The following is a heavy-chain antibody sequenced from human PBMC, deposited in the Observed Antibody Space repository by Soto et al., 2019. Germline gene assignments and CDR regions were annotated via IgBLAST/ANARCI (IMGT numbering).Heavy chain of an antibody. D-gene: IGHD3-22*01. CDR3: ARDRYDSSGYPEVYYYYYGMDV. J-gene: IGHJ6*02. V-gene: IGHV3-33*01. Sequence: PGGSLRLSCAASGFTFSSYGMHWVRQDPGKGLEWVAVIWYDGSNKYYADSVKGRSTISRDNSKNTLYLQMNSLRAEDTAVYYCARDRYDSSGYPEVYYYYYGMDVWGQGTTVTVSS. CDR1: GFTFSSYG. CDR2: IWYDGSNK.